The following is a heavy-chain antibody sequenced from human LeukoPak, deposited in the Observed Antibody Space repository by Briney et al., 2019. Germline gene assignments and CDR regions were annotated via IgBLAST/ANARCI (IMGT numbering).Heavy chain of an antibody. Sequence: GGSLRLSCAASGFTFSSYSMNWVRQAPGKGLEWVSYISSDSRAIYYADSVKGRFTISRDNAKNSLYLQMKSLRDEDTAVYYCARYGSGTSYITNYFDYWGQGTLVTVSS. CDR2: ISSDSRAI. CDR3: ARYGSGTSYITNYFDY. D-gene: IGHD3-10*01. J-gene: IGHJ4*02. V-gene: IGHV3-48*02. CDR1: GFTFSSYS.